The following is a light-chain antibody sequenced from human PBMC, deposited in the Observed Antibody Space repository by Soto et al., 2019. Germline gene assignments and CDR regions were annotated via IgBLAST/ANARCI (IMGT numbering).Light chain of an antibody. CDR3: QHYNDWPRYT. Sequence: EIVLTQSPATLSVSPGERATLSCRSGQSVSDNLAWYQQKPGQPPRLLIYGASIRATGIPARFSGSGSGTEFTLTISSLQSEGFAVYYCQHYNDWPRYTFGQGTKLEIK. CDR2: GAS. V-gene: IGKV3-15*01. J-gene: IGKJ2*01. CDR1: QSVSDN.